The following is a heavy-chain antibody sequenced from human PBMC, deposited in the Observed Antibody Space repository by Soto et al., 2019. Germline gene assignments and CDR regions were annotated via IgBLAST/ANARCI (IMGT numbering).Heavy chain of an antibody. Sequence: QVQLVEPGGGVVQPGRSLRLSCAASGFTFSSYAMHWVRQAPGKGLEWVAVISYDGSNKYYADSVKGRFTISRDNSKNTLYLQMNSLRAEDTAVYYCARGRRGDYGDYTGYYYGMDVWGQGTTVTVSS. D-gene: IGHD4-17*01. CDR2: ISYDGSNK. CDR3: ARGRRGDYGDYTGYYYGMDV. V-gene: IGHV3-30-3*01. CDR1: GFTFSSYA. J-gene: IGHJ6*02.